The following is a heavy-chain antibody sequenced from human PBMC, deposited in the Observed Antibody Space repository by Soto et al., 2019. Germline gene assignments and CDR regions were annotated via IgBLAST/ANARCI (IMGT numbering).Heavy chain of an antibody. CDR2: INAGNGNT. CDR3: ARGLPLAADY. Sequence: ASVKVSCKASGYTFTSYGISWVRQAPGQGLEWMGWINAGNGNTKYSQKFQGRVTITRDTSASTAYMELSSLRSEDTAVYYCARGLPLAADYWGQGTLVTSPQ. J-gene: IGHJ4*02. CDR1: GYTFTSYG. V-gene: IGHV1-3*01.